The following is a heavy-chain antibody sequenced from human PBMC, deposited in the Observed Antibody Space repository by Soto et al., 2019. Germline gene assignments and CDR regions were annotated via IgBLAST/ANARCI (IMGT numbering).Heavy chain of an antibody. J-gene: IGHJ6*02. Sequence: QVQLVQSGAEVKKPGSSVKVSCKASGGTFSSYAISWVRQAPGQGLEWMGGIIPISETTNYAQKFQGRVTITADESKSTAYMELRRLRSEDMAVYYCARSQGSSTSLEIYYYYYYGMDVWGQGTTVTVSS. V-gene: IGHV1-69*01. CDR2: IIPISETT. D-gene: IGHD2-2*01. CDR3: ARSQGSSTSLEIYYYYYYGMDV. CDR1: GGTFSSYA.